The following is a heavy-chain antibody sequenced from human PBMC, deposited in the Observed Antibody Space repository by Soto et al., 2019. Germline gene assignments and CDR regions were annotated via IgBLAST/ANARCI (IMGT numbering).Heavy chain of an antibody. D-gene: IGHD2-15*01. CDR1: GGSISNYY. CDR3: ARARYCSGGSCYSDY. Sequence: SETLSLTCTVSGGSISNYYCSWIRQPPGKGLEWIGYIYYSGSTNYNPSLKSRVTISVDTSKNQFSLKLSSVTAADTAVYYCARARYCSGGSCYSDYWGQGILVTVSS. CDR2: IYYSGST. V-gene: IGHV4-59*01. J-gene: IGHJ4*02.